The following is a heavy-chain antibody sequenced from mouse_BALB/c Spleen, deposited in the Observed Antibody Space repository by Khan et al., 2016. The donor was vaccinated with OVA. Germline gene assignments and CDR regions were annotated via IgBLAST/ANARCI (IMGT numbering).Heavy chain of an antibody. V-gene: IGHV2-3*01. Sequence: QMQLEESGPGLVAPSQSLSITCTVSGSSSTSYGVSWARQTPGKGLDWLGVIWRDGNTNYHSSLKSRLTLPKDNSTSQVLIKMTSLQTEDTASYYCAIIFYGYDWFAYWGQGTLVTVSA. CDR1: GSSSTSYG. D-gene: IGHD2-2*01. CDR2: IWRDGNT. J-gene: IGHJ3*01. CDR3: AIIFYGYDWFAY.